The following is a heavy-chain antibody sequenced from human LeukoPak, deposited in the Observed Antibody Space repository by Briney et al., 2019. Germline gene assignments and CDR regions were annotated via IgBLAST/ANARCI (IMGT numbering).Heavy chain of an antibody. J-gene: IGHJ6*03. CDR1: GFTFSSYW. CDR2: INTDGSST. CDR3: ARDPGPTYYDFWSGYPYYMDV. D-gene: IGHD3-3*01. Sequence: GGSLRLSCAASGFTFSSYWMHWVRQAPGKGLVWVSRINTDGSSTSYADSVKGRFTISRDNAKNTLYLQMNSPRAEDTAVYYCARDPGPTYYDFWSGYPYYMDVWGKGTTVTVSS. V-gene: IGHV3-74*01.